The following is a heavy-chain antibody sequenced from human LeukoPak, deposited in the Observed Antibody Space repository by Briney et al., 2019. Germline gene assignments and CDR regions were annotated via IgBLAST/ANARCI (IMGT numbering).Heavy chain of an antibody. D-gene: IGHD2-15*01. CDR2: IRYDGSNK. CDR3: ARAAGDIVVVLSDY. J-gene: IGHJ4*02. V-gene: IGHV3-30*02. Sequence: GGSLRLSCAASGFTFSSYGMHWVRQAPGKGLEWVAFIRYDGSNKYYADSVKGRFTISRDNSKNTLYLQMNSLRAEDTAVYYCARAAGDIVVVLSDYWGQGTLVTVSS. CDR1: GFTFSSYG.